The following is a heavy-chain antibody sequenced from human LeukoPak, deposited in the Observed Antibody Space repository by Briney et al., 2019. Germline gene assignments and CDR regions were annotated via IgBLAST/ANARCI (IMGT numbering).Heavy chain of an antibody. V-gene: IGHV3-23*01. Sequence: GGSLRLSRAASGFTFTSYTMTWVRQAPGKGLEWVSALSGSDGATYYADSVKGRFTISRDSSTNTLYLQLNSLRDDDTAVYHCAKARRPGSRAALDYWGQGTLVTVSS. CDR2: LSGSDGAT. J-gene: IGHJ4*02. D-gene: IGHD2-2*01. CDR1: GFTFTSYT. CDR3: AKARRPGSRAALDY.